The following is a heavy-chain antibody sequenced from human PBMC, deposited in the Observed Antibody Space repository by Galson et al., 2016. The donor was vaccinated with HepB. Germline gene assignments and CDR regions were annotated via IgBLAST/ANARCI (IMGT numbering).Heavy chain of an antibody. V-gene: IGHV4-61*02. Sequence: TLSLTCTVSGGSISSGSYSWSWIRQPAGKGLEWIGRIYTSGSTNYNPSLKSRVTISADTSKNQFSLKLSSVTAADTAVYYCARDNPTPVTILGVIFSPRGVDVWGKGTTVSVSS. CDR1: GGSISSGSYS. J-gene: IGHJ6*04. D-gene: IGHD3-3*01. CDR2: IYTSGST. CDR3: ARDNPTPVTILGVIFSPRGVDV.